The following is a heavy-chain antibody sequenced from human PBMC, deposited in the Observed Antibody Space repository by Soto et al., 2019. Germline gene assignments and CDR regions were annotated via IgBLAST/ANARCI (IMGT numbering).Heavy chain of an antibody. CDR2: INPNSGST. J-gene: IGHJ4*02. CDR3: ARAGYCSGGSCALSLDY. CDR1: GYTFTSYA. V-gene: IGHV1-2*04. Sequence: ASVKVSCKASGYTFTSYAMHWVRQATGQRLEWMGWINPNSGSTNYAQKFQGWVTMTRDTSISTAYMELSRLRSDDTAVYYCARAGYCSGGSCALSLDYWGQGTLVTVSS. D-gene: IGHD2-15*01.